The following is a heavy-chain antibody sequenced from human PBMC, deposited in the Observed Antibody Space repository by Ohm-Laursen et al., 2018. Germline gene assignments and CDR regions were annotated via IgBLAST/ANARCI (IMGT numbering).Heavy chain of an antibody. CDR3: TRDLSPTCFDF. CDR1: GYTFTSHG. V-gene: IGHV1-18*03. CDR2: INPSSGDT. J-gene: IGHJ4*02. Sequence: ASVKVSCKASGYTFTSHGISWVRRAPGQGLEWVGWINPSSGDTNYAQKFQDRVTMTTDTSTSTAYVELRSLRSDDMAVYYCTRDLSPTCFDFWGQGTLVTVSS.